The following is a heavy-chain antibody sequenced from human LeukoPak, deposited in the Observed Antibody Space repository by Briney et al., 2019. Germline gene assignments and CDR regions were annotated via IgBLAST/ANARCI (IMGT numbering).Heavy chain of an antibody. Sequence: GGSLRLSCAASGFTFSSYNMNWVRQAPGKGLEWVSSISGSSSNIYYADSVKGRFTIPRDNAKNSLYLQMNSLRVEDTAVYSCARENDGDYYFDYWGQGTLVTVSS. CDR2: ISGSSSNI. CDR1: GFTFSSYN. J-gene: IGHJ4*02. V-gene: IGHV3-21*01. CDR3: ARENDGDYYFDY. D-gene: IGHD4-17*01.